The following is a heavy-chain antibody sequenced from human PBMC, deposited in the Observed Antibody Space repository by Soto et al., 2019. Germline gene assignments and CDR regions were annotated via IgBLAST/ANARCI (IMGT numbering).Heavy chain of an antibody. V-gene: IGHV3-23*01. CDR1: GLTFRSTA. D-gene: IGHD3-16*02. CDR2: IRGDGGDT. J-gene: IGHJ4*02. CDR3: AKLVNSHSDY. Sequence: GGSLRLSCAASGLTFRSTAMSWVRQAPGKGLEWVSSIRGDGGDTSYADSVKGRFTMSRDKSKSMLYLQMNSLRAEDTAVYYCAKLVNSHSDYWGQGTLVPSPQ.